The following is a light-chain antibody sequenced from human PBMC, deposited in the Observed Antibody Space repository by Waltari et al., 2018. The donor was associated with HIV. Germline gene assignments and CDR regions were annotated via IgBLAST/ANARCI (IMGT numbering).Light chain of an antibody. CDR1: TRAVAGYDH. CDR3: SSFAGSNTDV. J-gene: IGLJ1*01. CDR2: EVF. Sequence: QSALTQPPPASGSPGQSGTLSCTATTRAVAGYDHVSWYQQHPGKAPKLMIYEVFKRPSGVPRRFSGSKSGNTASLTVSGLQAEDEADYYCSSFAGSNTDVFGTGTKVTVL. V-gene: IGLV2-8*01.